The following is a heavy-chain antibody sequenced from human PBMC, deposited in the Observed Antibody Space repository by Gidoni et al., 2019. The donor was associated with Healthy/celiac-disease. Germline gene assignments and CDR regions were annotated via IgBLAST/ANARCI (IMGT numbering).Heavy chain of an antibody. V-gene: IGHV3-48*01. CDR3: ARDYDYDYIWGSYRPDVFDY. Sequence: EVQLVESGGGLVQPGGSLRLSCAAPGFTFSTYSMTGVRQAPGKGLEWVSYISSSSSTIYYSDSVKGRFTISRDNAKNSLYLQMNSLRAEDTAVYYCARDYDYDYIWGSYRPDVFDYWGQGTLVTVSS. J-gene: IGHJ4*02. CDR1: GFTFSTYS. CDR2: ISSSSSTI. D-gene: IGHD3-16*02.